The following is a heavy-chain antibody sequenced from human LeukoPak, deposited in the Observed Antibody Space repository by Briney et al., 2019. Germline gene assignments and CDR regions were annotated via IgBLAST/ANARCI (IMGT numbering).Heavy chain of an antibody. CDR3: AKDAGPYSSGWYYY. Sequence: GGPLRRTRATSGFTCSSNAKIWVLHAPGKRLEWVSAISGSGGSTYYADSVKGRFTISRDNSKNTLYLQMNSLRAEDTAVYYCAKDAGPYSSGWYYYWGQGTLVTVSS. D-gene: IGHD6-19*01. CDR2: ISGSGGST. J-gene: IGHJ4*02. CDR1: GFTCSSNA. V-gene: IGHV3-23*01.